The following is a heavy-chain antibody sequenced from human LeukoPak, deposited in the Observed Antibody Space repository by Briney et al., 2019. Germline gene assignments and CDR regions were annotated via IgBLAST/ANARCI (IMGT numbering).Heavy chain of an antibody. V-gene: IGHV3-33*01. J-gene: IGHJ4*02. CDR2: IWYDGTNK. CDR3: ARSGGIHLEYFDY. Sequence: GGSLTLSCVPSGFTFSIFALYWVRQAPGKVLEWVAVIWYDGTNKYYAHSVRGRVTISRDNYKNTVYLQLDSLRSEDTAVYYCARSGGIHLEYFDYWGQGTLVTVSS. CDR1: GFTFSIFA. D-gene: IGHD3-16*01.